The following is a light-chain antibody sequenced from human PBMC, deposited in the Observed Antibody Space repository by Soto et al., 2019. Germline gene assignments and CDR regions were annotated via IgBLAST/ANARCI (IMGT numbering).Light chain of an antibody. Sequence: QSVLTQPPSVSGARGRRVTISCTGSSSKIGAGYDVHWYQQLPGTAPKLLIYGNSNRPSGVPDRFSGSKSGTSASLAITGLQAEDEADYYCQSYDSSLSGVVFGGGTNLTVL. CDR1: SSKIGAGYD. V-gene: IGLV1-40*01. CDR3: QSYDSSLSGVV. CDR2: GNS. J-gene: IGLJ2*01.